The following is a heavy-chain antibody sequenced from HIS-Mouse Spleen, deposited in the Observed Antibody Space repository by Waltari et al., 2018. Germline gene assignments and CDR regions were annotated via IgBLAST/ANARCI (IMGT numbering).Heavy chain of an antibody. CDR2: MNPNSGNT. Sequence: QVQLVQSGAEVKKPGASVKASCKASGDTFTSYDITWVRQATGQGLEWMGWMNPNSGNTGYAQKFQGRVTMTRNTSISTAYMELSSLRSEDTAVYYCARGRLAAAGSLDYWGQGTLVTVSS. CDR1: GDTFTSYD. J-gene: IGHJ4*02. CDR3: ARGRLAAAGSLDY. V-gene: IGHV1-8*01. D-gene: IGHD6-13*01.